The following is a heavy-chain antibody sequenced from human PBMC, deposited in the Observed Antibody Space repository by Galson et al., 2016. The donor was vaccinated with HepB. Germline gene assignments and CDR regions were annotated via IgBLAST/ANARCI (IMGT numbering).Heavy chain of an antibody. CDR3: ARHLDY. J-gene: IGHJ4*02. Sequence: SETLSLTCTVSGGPISTSSYYWSWVRQPPGKGLEWIASINYSGSTYYNPSLKSRVTISVDTSKNQFSLKVRSVTAADTAVFYCARHLDYWGQGTLVTVSS. CDR1: GGPISTSSYY. CDR2: INYSGST. V-gene: IGHV4-39*01.